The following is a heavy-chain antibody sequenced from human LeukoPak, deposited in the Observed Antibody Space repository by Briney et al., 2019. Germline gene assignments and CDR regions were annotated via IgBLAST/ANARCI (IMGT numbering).Heavy chain of an antibody. CDR1: GYTLTEFS. CDR2: FDPEDGTT. CDR3: TRGASMNRGIIIYYFDY. D-gene: IGHD3-10*01. J-gene: IGHJ4*02. Sequence: ASVKVSCKFSGYTLTEFSMHWVRQAPGKGLEWMGGFDPEDGTTIYAQKFQGRVTMTEDTSTDTAYMELSSLTSEDAAIYYCTRGASMNRGIIIYYFDYWGKGTLVTVSS. V-gene: IGHV1-24*01.